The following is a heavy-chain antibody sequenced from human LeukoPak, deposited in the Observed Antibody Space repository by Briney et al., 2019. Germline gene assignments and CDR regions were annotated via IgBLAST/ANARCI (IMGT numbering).Heavy chain of an antibody. Sequence: GASVKVSCKASGYTFTSYYMHWVRQAPGQGLEWMGIINPSGVSTIYAQKFQGRATMTRDTSTSTVYMELSSLRSEDTAVYYCARDPLIRGYSYGYDYWGQGTLVTVSS. CDR3: ARDPLIRGYSYGYDY. D-gene: IGHD5-18*01. J-gene: IGHJ4*02. CDR1: GYTFTSYY. V-gene: IGHV1-46*01. CDR2: INPSGVST.